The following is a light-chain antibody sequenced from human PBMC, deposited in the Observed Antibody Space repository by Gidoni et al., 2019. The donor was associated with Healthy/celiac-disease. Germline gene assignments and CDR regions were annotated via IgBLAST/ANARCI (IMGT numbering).Light chain of an antibody. CDR3: QSADSSGTYRV. CDR1: ALQKQY. J-gene: IGLJ3*02. CDR2: KDS. V-gene: IGLV3-25*03. Sequence: SYELTQPPSVSVSPGQTARITCSGDALQKQYAYWYQQKPGQAPVLVIYKDSERPSGMPERFSGASSGTTVTLTISGVQAEDEADYYCQSADSSGTYRVFGGGTKLTVL.